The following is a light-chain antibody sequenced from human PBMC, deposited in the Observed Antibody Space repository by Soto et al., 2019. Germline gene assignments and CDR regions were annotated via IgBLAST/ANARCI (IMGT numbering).Light chain of an antibody. V-gene: IGLV2-14*03. Sequence: QSVLTQPASVSGSPGQSITISCTGTSSDVGGYNYVSWYQHHPGKAPKLMIYDVANRPSGVSNRFSGSKSVNTASLTISGLQAEDEADYYCNSYTSSSTYVFGTGTKVTVL. CDR2: DVA. CDR1: SSDVGGYNY. J-gene: IGLJ1*01. CDR3: NSYTSSSTYV.